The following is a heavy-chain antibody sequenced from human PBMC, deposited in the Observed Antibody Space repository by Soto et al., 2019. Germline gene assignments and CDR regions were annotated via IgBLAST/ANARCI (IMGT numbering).Heavy chain of an antibody. Sequence: ASVKVSCKASGYTFTSYYMHWVRQAPGQGLEWMGIINPSGGSTSYAQKFQGRVTMTRDTSTSTVYMELSSLRSEDTAVYYCASESGGSGSYYSPNWFAPWGQGTLVTVSS. CDR1: GYTFTSYY. V-gene: IGHV1-46*03. J-gene: IGHJ5*02. D-gene: IGHD3-10*01. CDR3: ASESGGSGSYYSPNWFAP. CDR2: INPSGGST.